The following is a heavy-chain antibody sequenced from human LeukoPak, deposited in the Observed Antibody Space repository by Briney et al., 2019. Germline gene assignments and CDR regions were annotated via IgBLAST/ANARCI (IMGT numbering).Heavy chain of an antibody. CDR1: GGSFSGYY. CDR2: INHSGST. J-gene: IGHJ5*02. CDR3: ARDRGYGRLDP. Sequence: KASETLSLTCAVYGGSFSGYYWSWIRQPPGKGLEWIGEINHSGSTNYKTSLKSRVTISVDTSKNQFSLRLSSVTAADTAVYYCARDRGYGRLDPWGQGTLVTVSS. V-gene: IGHV4-34*01. D-gene: IGHD4-17*01.